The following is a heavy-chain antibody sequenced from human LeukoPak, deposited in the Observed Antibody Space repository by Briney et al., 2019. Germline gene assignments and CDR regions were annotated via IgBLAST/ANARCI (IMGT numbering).Heavy chain of an antibody. CDR3: ARDRGDEYDSAYYFDY. Sequence: PSETLSLTCTVSGGSISSSSYYWGWIRQPPGKGLEWIGSIYYSGSTYYNPSLKSRVTISVDTSKNQFSLKLSSVTAADTAVYYCARDRGDEYDSAYYFDYWGKGTTVTISS. CDR1: GGSISSSSYY. CDR2: IYYSGST. J-gene: IGHJ4*03. D-gene: IGHD6-6*01. V-gene: IGHV4-39*07.